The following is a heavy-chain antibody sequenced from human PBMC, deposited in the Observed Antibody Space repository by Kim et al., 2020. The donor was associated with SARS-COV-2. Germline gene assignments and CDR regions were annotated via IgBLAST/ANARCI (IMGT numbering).Heavy chain of an antibody. CDR2: ISYDGSNK. V-gene: IGHV3-30*03. D-gene: IGHD2-2*01. Sequence: GGSLRLSCAASGFTFSSYGMHWVRQAPGKGLEWVAVISYDGSNKYYADSVKGRFTISRDNSKNTLYLQMNSLRAEDTAVYYCAMGGVPAAMPVDGLGGM. CDR1: GFTFSSYG. J-gene: IGHJ6*01. CDR3: AMGGVPAAMPVDGLGGM.